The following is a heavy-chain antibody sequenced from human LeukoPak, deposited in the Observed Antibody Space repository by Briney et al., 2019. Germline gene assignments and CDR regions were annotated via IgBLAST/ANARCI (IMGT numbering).Heavy chain of an antibody. Sequence: ASVKVSCKASGYTFTGYYSHWVRQAPGQGLEWMGRINPNSGGTNYAQKFQGRVTMTRDTSITTAYMELSRLRSDDTAVYYCALADYGDSWYWGQGTLVTVSS. J-gene: IGHJ4*02. CDR2: INPNSGGT. V-gene: IGHV1-2*06. CDR1: GYTFTGYY. CDR3: ALADYGDSWY. D-gene: IGHD4-17*01.